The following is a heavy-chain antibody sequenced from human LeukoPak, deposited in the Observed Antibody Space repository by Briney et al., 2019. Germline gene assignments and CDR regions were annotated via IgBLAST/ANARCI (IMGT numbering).Heavy chain of an antibody. Sequence: PSETLSLTCTVSGGSISSNTYYWAWIRQPPGKGLEWIGTIYYSGSTYYNPSLKSRVTISVDTSKNQFSLRLSSVTAADTAVYYCARHSLEQQLYWFDPWGQGTLVTVSS. D-gene: IGHD6-13*01. V-gene: IGHV4-39*01. CDR1: GGSISSNTYY. J-gene: IGHJ5*02. CDR3: ARHSLEQQLYWFDP. CDR2: IYYSGST.